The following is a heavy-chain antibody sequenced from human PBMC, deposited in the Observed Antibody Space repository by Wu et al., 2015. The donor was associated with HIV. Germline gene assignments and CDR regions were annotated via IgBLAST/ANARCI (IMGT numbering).Heavy chain of an antibody. Sequence: QVQLVQSGAEVKKPGSSVKVSCKASGGTFSSYAINWVRQAPGQGLEWMGGIIPIFGTASFAQRFQGRVTITADESTSTAYMELRSLRSEDTAVYYCARSLGVPQSDSGSSYYYGMDVWGQGP. J-gene: IGHJ6*02. CDR2: IIPIFGTA. CDR3: ARSLGVPQSDSGSSYYYGMDV. D-gene: IGHD1-26*01. V-gene: IGHV1-69*12. CDR1: GGTFSSYA.